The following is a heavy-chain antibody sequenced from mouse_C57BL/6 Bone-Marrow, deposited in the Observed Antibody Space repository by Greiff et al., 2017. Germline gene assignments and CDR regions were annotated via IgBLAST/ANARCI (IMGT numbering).Heavy chain of an antibody. CDR1: GYTFTSYW. D-gene: IGHD2-5*01. Sequence: VQLQQPGTELVKPGASVKLSCKASGYTFTSYWMPWVKQRPGQGLEWIGNITPSNGGTNYNEKFKSKATLTVDKSSSTAYMQLSSLTSEDSAVYYCASLAYYSNTGFAYWGQGTLVTVSA. V-gene: IGHV1-53*01. CDR3: ASLAYYSNTGFAY. CDR2: ITPSNGGT. J-gene: IGHJ3*01.